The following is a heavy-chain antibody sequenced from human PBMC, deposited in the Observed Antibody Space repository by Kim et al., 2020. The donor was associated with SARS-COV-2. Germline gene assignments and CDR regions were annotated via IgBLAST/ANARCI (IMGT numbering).Heavy chain of an antibody. CDR3: ARDGRTVTTVFYYYYYGMDV. D-gene: IGHD4-17*01. CDR1: GGSFSGYY. Sequence: SETLSLTCAVYGGSFSGYYWSWIRQPPGKGLEWIGEINHSGSTNYNPSLKSRVTISVDTSKNQFSLKLSSVTAADTAVYYCARDGRTVTTVFYYYYYGMDVWGQGTTVTVSS. CDR2: INHSGST. J-gene: IGHJ6*02. V-gene: IGHV4-34*01.